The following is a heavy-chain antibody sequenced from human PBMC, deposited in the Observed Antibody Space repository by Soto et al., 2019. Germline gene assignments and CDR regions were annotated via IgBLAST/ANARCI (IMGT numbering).Heavy chain of an antibody. D-gene: IGHD3-22*01. CDR1: GGTFSSYA. Sequence: SVKVSCKASGGTFSSYAISWVRQAPGQGLEWMGGIIPIFGTANYAQKFQGRVTITADKSTSTAYMELSSLRSEDTAVYYCAGTNYYDSSGYTYYFDYWGQGTLVTVSS. J-gene: IGHJ4*02. CDR2: IIPIFGTA. CDR3: AGTNYYDSSGYTYYFDY. V-gene: IGHV1-69*06.